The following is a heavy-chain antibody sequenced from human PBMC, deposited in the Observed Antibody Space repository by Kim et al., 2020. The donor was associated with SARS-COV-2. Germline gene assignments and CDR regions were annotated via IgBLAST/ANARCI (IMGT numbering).Heavy chain of an antibody. CDR3: ARVPDFYDVWSGYFDY. J-gene: IGHJ4*02. CDR1: GFTFSSYS. CDR2: ISSSSRTI. V-gene: IGHV3-48*01. D-gene: IGHD3-3*01. Sequence: GGSLRLSCAVSGFTFSSYSMNWVRQAPGKGLEWVSYISSSSRTINYADSVKGRFTMSRDNGKNSLYLQMNSLRGEDTAVYYCARVPDFYDVWSGYFDYWGQGTLVTVSS.